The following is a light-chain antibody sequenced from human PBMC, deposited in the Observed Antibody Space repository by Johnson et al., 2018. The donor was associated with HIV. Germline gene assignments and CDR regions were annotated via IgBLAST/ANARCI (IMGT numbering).Light chain of an antibody. Sequence: QSVLTQPPSVSAAPGQKVTISCSGSSSNIGNNYVSWYQQLPGTAPKLLIYDNNKRPSGIPDRFSGSKSGPSATLGITGLQTGDEGDYYCGTWDSSLSAYVFGAGTKVTVL. J-gene: IGLJ1*01. CDR3: GTWDSSLSAYV. CDR1: SSNIGNNY. V-gene: IGLV1-51*01. CDR2: DNN.